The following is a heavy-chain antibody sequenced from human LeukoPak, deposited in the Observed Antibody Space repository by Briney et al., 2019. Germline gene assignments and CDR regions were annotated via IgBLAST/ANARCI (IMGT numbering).Heavy chain of an antibody. CDR2: ISGSGGST. J-gene: IGHJ4*02. CDR3: AKAPTHFDWYDY. CDR1: GFTFSSYA. D-gene: IGHD3-9*01. V-gene: IGHV3-23*01. Sequence: PGGSLRLSCAASGFTFSSYAMSWVRQAPGKGLERVSAISGSGGSTYYADSVKGRFTISRDNSKNTLYLQMNSLRAEDTAVYYCAKAPTHFDWYDYWGQGTLVTVSS.